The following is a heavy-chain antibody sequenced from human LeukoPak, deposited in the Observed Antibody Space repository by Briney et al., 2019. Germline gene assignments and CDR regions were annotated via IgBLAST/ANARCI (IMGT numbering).Heavy chain of an antibody. CDR3: AKDLRYCSGGSCIGDV. Sequence: PGGSLRLSCAASGFTFSSYWMTWVRQAPGKGLECVATIKQDGSEKYYVDSVKGRFTISRDNAKNSLYLQMNSLRAEDTAVYYCAKDLRYCSGGSCIGDVWGKGTTVTISS. D-gene: IGHD2-15*01. V-gene: IGHV3-7*03. CDR1: GFTFSSYW. J-gene: IGHJ6*04. CDR2: IKQDGSEK.